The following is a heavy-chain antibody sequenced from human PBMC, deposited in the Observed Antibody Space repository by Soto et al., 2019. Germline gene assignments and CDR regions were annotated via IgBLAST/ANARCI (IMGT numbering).Heavy chain of an antibody. D-gene: IGHD1-20*01. CDR3: ARIPGITGTRASQYAMDV. CDR2: IIPIFGTP. CDR1: GDTFNTFA. J-gene: IGHJ6*02. V-gene: IGHV1-69*01. Sequence: QVQLVQSGAEVKKPGSSVRVSCKTSGDTFNTFAISWVRQAPGQGLEWMGGIIPIFGTPDYAQQFPGRVTISADESTSTAYLELRSLRYEDTAVYYCARIPGITGTRASQYAMDVWGQGTTVTVSS.